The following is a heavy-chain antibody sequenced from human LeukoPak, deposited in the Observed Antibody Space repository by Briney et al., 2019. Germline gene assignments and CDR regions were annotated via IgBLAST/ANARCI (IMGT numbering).Heavy chain of an antibody. Sequence: PSETLSLTCAVSGYSISSGYNGGWIRPPPGKGLEWIGSISHSGSTSYNPSLKSRVTISVDTSKNQFSLKLSSVTAADTAVYYGARRAAYGSSSGGFDSWGQGTLVTVSS. D-gene: IGHD6-6*01. J-gene: IGHJ4*02. CDR2: ISHSGST. CDR1: GYSISSGYN. CDR3: ARRAAYGSSSGGFDS. V-gene: IGHV4-38-2*01.